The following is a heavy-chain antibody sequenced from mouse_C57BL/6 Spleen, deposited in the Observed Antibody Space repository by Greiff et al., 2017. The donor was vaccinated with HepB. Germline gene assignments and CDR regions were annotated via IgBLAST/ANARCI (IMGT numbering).Heavy chain of an antibody. V-gene: IGHV1-64*01. J-gene: IGHJ3*01. D-gene: IGHD2-1*01. Sequence: QVQLQQPGAELVKPGASVTLSCKASGYTFTSYWMHWVKQRPGQGLEWIGMIHPNSGSTNYNEKFKSKATLTVDKSSSTAYMQLSSLTSEDSAVYYCARRGDYGKGGFAYWGQGTLVTVSA. CDR1: GYTFTSYW. CDR3: ARRGDYGKGGFAY. CDR2: IHPNSGST.